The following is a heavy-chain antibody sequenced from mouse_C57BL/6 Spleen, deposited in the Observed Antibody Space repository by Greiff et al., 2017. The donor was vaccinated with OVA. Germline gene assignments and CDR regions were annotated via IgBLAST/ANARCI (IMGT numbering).Heavy chain of an antibody. D-gene: IGHD4-1*01. V-gene: IGHV3-1*01. CDR2: ISYSGST. CDR3: ARALTGYYAMDY. Sequence: EVQLQESGPGMVKPSQSLSLTCTVTGYSITSGYDWHWIRHFPGNKLEWMGYISYSGSTNYNPSLKSRISITHDTSKNHFFLKLNSVTTEDTATYYCARALTGYYAMDYWGQGTSVTVSS. CDR1: GYSITSGYD. J-gene: IGHJ4*01.